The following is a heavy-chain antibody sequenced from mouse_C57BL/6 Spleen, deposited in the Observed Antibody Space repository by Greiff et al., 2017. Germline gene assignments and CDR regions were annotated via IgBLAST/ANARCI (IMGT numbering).Heavy chain of an antibody. Sequence: EVQRVESGGGLVKPGGSLKLSCAASGFTFSDYGMHWVRQAPEKGLEWVAYISSGSSTIYYADTVKGRFTISRDNAKNTLFLQMTSLRSEDTAMYYCARGGITTVVDWYFDVWGTGTTVTVSS. CDR2: ISSGSSTI. CDR3: ARGGITTVVDWYFDV. CDR1: GFTFSDYG. V-gene: IGHV5-17*01. D-gene: IGHD1-1*01. J-gene: IGHJ1*03.